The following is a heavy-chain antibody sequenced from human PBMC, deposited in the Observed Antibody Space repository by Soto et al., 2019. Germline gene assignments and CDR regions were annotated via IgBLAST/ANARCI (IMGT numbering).Heavy chain of an antibody. J-gene: IGHJ5*02. CDR3: ARHGERNEPGTICSSTSCRTIKNWFDP. CDR1: GGSISSSSYY. Sequence: SETLSLTCTVSGGSISSSSYYWGWIRQPPGKGLEWIGSIFYSGSTYYNPSLKSRVTISVDTSKNQFSLKLSSVTAADTAVYYCARHGERNEPGTICSSTSCRTIKNWFDPWGQGTLVTVSS. CDR2: IFYSGST. D-gene: IGHD2-2*01. V-gene: IGHV4-39*01.